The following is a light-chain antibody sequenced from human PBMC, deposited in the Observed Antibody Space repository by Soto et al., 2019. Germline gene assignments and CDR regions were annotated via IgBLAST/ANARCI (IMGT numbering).Light chain of an antibody. J-gene: IGKJ2*01. V-gene: IGKV1-5*03. CDR3: QQYNSYSQT. CDR1: QSISSW. CDR2: KAS. Sequence: DIQMTQSPSTLSASVGDRVTITCRASQSISSWLAWYQQKPGKAPKLLIYKASSLESGVPSRFSGSGSGTDFTLTISSLQPDDFATYYCQQYNSYSQTFGQGTKLEIK.